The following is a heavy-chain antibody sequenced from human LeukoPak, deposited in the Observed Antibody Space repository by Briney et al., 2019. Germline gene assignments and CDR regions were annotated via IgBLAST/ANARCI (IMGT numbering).Heavy chain of an antibody. CDR3: ARNSHGYSSGWLQFNFDY. J-gene: IGHJ4*02. D-gene: IGHD6-19*01. Sequence: ASVKVSCKASGGTFSSYAISWVRQAPGQGLEWMGWINTYNGNTNYAQKLQGRVTMTTDTSTSTAYMDLRSLRSDDTALYYCARNSHGYSSGWLQFNFDYWGQGTLVTVSS. CDR2: INTYNGNT. CDR1: GGTFSSYA. V-gene: IGHV1-18*01.